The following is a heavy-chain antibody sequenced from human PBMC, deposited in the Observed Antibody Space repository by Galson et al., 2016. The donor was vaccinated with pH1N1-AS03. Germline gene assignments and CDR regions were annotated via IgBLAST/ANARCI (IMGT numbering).Heavy chain of an antibody. V-gene: IGHV3-30*02. J-gene: IGHJ4*02. CDR1: GFPFTNNG. CDR2: MWHDGIAK. D-gene: IGHD2-2*01. Sequence: SLRLSCAASGFPFTNNGMHWVRQAPGKGLEWVTFMWHDGIAKRYADSVKGRFAISRDSSKTLVYLQMNSLRSEDTGFYYCVRDSNAWSFDYWGQGALVTVSS. CDR3: VRDSNAWSFDY.